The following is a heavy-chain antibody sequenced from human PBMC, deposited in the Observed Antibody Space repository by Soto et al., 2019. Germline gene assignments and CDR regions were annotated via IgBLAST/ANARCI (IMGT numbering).Heavy chain of an antibody. D-gene: IGHD4-4*01. J-gene: IGHJ2*01. CDR1: GFTFSSYA. Sequence: QVQLVESGGGVVQPGRSLRLSCAASGFTFSSYAMHWVRQAPGKGLEWVAVISYDGSNKYYADSVKGRFTISRGNSKNTPYLRMNSLRAEDTAVYYCARPLWRDDYNWGYFDLWGRGTLVTVSS. V-gene: IGHV3-30-3*01. CDR2: ISYDGSNK. CDR3: ARPLWRDDYNWGYFDL.